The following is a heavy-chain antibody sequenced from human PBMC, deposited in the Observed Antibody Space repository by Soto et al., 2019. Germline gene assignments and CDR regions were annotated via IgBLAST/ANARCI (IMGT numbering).Heavy chain of an antibody. J-gene: IGHJ4*02. Sequence: QVQLVQSGAEVKNPGASVKVSCKASGYTFTNYYIHWVRQAPGQGLEWMAIINPNGGSTNYAQKFQGRVTLARDTFTSTVYMELSSIRSEDTAIYYCARGLAAGDYWGQGTLVTVSS. CDR2: INPNGGST. CDR1: GYTFTNYY. V-gene: IGHV1-46*01. CDR3: ARGLAAGDY. D-gene: IGHD6-13*01.